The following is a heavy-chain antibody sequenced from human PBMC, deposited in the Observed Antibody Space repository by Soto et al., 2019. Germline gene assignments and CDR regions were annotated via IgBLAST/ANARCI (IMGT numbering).Heavy chain of an antibody. CDR2: IVVGSGNT. CDR3: AGATTFYYYYYGMDV. J-gene: IGHJ6*02. Sequence: SVKVSCKASGFTFTSSAVQWVRQARGQRLEWIGWIVVGSGNTNYAQKFQERVTITRDMSTSTAYMELSSLRSEDTAVYYCAGATTFYYYYYGMDVWGQGTTVTV. CDR1: GFTFTSSA. V-gene: IGHV1-58*01. D-gene: IGHD1-1*01.